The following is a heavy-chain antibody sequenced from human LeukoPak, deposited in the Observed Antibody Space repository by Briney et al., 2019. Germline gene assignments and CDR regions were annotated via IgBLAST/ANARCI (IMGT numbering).Heavy chain of an antibody. J-gene: IGHJ4*02. Sequence: SETLPLTCAVYGGTFSRYYWSWIRRPPGKGLEWIGEINDSGGTYYNPSLKSRVTISVDTSNNQFSLKLSSVTAADTAVYYCASLIHDYDDTMRDYWGQGTLVTVSS. CDR2: INDSGGT. D-gene: IGHD4-17*01. CDR1: GGTFSRYY. V-gene: IGHV4-34*01. CDR3: ASLIHDYDDTMRDY.